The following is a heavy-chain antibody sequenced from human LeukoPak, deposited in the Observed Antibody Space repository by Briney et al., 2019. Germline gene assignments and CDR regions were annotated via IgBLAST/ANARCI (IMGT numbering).Heavy chain of an antibody. J-gene: IGHJ5*02. CDR3: ARATVRGYYGSGSYRSWFDP. V-gene: IGHV4-31*03. Sequence: PSQTLSLTCTVSGGSISSGGYYWSWIRQHPGKGLEWIGYIYYSGSTYYNPSLKSRVTISVDTSKNQFSLKLSSVTAADTAVYYCARATVRGYYGSGSYRSWFDPWGQGTLVTVSS. CDR1: GGSISSGGYY. CDR2: IYYSGST. D-gene: IGHD3-10*01.